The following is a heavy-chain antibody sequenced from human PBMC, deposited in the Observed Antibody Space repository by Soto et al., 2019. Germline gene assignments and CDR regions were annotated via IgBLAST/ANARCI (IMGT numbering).Heavy chain of an antibody. Sequence: VGSLRLSCAAPGFTFSSYSMNWVRQAPGKGLEWVSSISSSSSYIYYADSVKGRFTISRDNAKNSLYLQMNSLRAEDTAVYYCARVPYYYDSSGYRRGYYFDYWGQGTLVTVSS. D-gene: IGHD3-22*01. CDR2: ISSSSSYI. V-gene: IGHV3-21*01. J-gene: IGHJ4*02. CDR1: GFTFSSYS. CDR3: ARVPYYYDSSGYRRGYYFDY.